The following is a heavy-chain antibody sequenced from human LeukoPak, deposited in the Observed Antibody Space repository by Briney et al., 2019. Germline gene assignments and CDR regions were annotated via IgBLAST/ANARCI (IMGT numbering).Heavy chain of an antibody. D-gene: IGHD6-19*01. Sequence: GGSLRLSCAASGFTFSNYEMNWVRQAPGKGLEWVSYISSSGSTRTCADSVKGRFTISRDNAKNSLSLEMNSLRAEDTAVYYCAREIVSAVAGNFDYWGQGTLVTVSS. CDR2: ISSSGSTR. CDR3: AREIVSAVAGNFDY. CDR1: GFTFSNYE. J-gene: IGHJ4*02. V-gene: IGHV3-48*03.